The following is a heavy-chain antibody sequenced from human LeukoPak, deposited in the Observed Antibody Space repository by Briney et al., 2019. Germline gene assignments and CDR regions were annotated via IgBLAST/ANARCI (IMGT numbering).Heavy chain of an antibody. D-gene: IGHD4-17*01. J-gene: IGHJ6*03. CDR3: ARGLWYLRSIYYYYMDV. V-gene: IGHV6-1*01. CDR2: TYYRSKWYY. CDR1: GDSVSSISSA. Sequence: SQTLSLTCAISGDSVSSISSAWNWIRQSPSRGLEWLGRTYYRSKWYYDYEVSVESRISINVDTSKNRFSLQLDSVTPEDTAVYYCARGLWYLRSIYYYYMDVWGKGTTVTVSS.